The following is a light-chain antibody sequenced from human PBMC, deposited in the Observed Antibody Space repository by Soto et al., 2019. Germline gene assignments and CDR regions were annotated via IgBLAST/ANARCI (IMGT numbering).Light chain of an antibody. CDR2: EVS. CDR1: SSDVGGYNY. V-gene: IGLV2-14*01. J-gene: IGLJ3*02. Sequence: QPVLTQPASVSGSPGQSITISCTGTSSDVGGYNYVSWYQQYPGKAPKLMIYEVSNRPSGVSNRFSGSKSGNTASLTISGLQAEDEADYYCSSYTSNSTWVFGGGTKLTVL. CDR3: SSYTSNSTWV.